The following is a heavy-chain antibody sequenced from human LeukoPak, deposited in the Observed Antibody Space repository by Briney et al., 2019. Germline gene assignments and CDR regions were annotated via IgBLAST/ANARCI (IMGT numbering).Heavy chain of an antibody. CDR3: ASGCSSTSCYIRGYYYGMDV. V-gene: IGHV1-18*01. Sequence: ASVKVSCKASGYTFTSYGISWVRQAPGQGLEWMGWISAYNGNTNYAQKLQGRVTITADKSTSTAYMELSSLRSEDTAVYYCASGCSSTSCYIRGYYYGMDVWGQGTTVTVSS. CDR2: ISAYNGNT. J-gene: IGHJ6*02. CDR1: GYTFTSYG. D-gene: IGHD2-2*02.